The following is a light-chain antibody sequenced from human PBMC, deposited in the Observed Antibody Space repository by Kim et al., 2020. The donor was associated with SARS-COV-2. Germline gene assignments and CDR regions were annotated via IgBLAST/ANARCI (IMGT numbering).Light chain of an antibody. J-gene: IGKJ1*01. CDR2: GAS. V-gene: IGKV3-15*01. CDR3: QQYNNWPST. CDR1: QSVSSK. Sequence: ETVMTQSPATLSVSAGERATLSCRASQSVSSKLAWYQQKPGQAPRVLIYGASTRATGIPARFSGSGSGTDFTLTISSLQSEDSAVYYCQQYNNWPSTFGQGTKVDIK.